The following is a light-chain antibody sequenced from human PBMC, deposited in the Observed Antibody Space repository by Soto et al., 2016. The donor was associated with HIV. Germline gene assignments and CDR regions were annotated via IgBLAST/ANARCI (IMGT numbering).Light chain of an antibody. CDR1: QGISNS. V-gene: IGKV1-NL1*01. J-gene: IGKJ2*01. CDR2: AAS. CDR3: QQYYSTLYT. Sequence: DIQMTQSPSSLSASVGDRVTITCRASQGISNSLAWYQQKPGKAPKLLVYAASRLESGVPSRFSGSGSGTHHTLTITSLQPEDFATYYCQQYYSTLYTFGQGTKLENK.